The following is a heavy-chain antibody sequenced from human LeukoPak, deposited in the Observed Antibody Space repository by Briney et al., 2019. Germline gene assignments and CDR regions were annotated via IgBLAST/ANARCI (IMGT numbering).Heavy chain of an antibody. D-gene: IGHD5-24*01. Sequence: GGSLRLTCAASGFTFSSFWMRWVRQAPGKGLELVANIKQDGSEKYYVDSVQGRFTISRDNAKNSLYLQMNSLRVEDTAVYYCARGRDGYNDYYYYYYMDVWGKGTTVTVSS. CDR2: IKQDGSEK. V-gene: IGHV3-7*04. CDR1: GFTFSSFW. J-gene: IGHJ6*03. CDR3: ARGRDGYNDYYYYYYMDV.